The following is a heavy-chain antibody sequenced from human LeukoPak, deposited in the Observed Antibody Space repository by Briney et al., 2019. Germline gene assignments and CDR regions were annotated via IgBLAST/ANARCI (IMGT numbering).Heavy chain of an antibody. CDR1: GGSISSYY. V-gene: IGHV4-59*12. Sequence: PSETLSLTCTVSGGSISSYYWSWIRQPPGKGLEWIGYIYYSGSTNYNPSLKGRVTISVDTSKNQFSLKLSSVTAADTAVYYCARGGRSVAQAFDIWGQGTMVTVSS. J-gene: IGHJ3*02. CDR2: IYYSGST. D-gene: IGHD5/OR15-5a*01. CDR3: ARGGRSVAQAFDI.